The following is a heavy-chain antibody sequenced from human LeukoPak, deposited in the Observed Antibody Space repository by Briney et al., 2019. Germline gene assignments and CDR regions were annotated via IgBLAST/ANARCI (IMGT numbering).Heavy chain of an antibody. Sequence: GASVKVSCKASGGTFSSYAISWVRQAPGQGLEWMGRIIPIFGTANYAQKFQGRVTITTDESTSTAYMELSSLRSEDTAVYYCARPLFRDGYKVRDAFDIWGQGTMVTVSS. CDR3: ARPLFRDGYKVRDAFDI. D-gene: IGHD5-24*01. J-gene: IGHJ3*02. CDR2: IIPIFGTA. V-gene: IGHV1-69*05. CDR1: GGTFSSYA.